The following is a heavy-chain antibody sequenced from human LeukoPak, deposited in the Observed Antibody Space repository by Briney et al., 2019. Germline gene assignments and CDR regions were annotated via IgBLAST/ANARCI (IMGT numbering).Heavy chain of an antibody. V-gene: IGHV1-46*01. CDR3: ARADCGGDCYPSTYFDY. CDR1: GYTFTSYY. D-gene: IGHD2-21*01. CDR2: IIPSGGST. J-gene: IGHJ4*02. Sequence: ASVKVSCKASGYTFTSYYMHWVRQAPGQGLEWMGIIIPSGGSTSYAQKFQGRVTMTRDTSTSTVYMELSSLRSEDTAVYYCARADCGGDCYPSTYFDYWGQGTLVTVSS.